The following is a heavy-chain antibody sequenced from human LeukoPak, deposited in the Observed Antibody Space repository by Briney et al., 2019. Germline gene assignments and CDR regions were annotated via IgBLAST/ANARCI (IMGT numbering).Heavy chain of an antibody. CDR3: ARGDNWNWGLDL. D-gene: IGHD1-7*01. V-gene: IGHV1-46*03. Sequence: ASVKVSCKASGYTFTSYYMHWVRHAPGQGLEWMGIINPSGGSTTYAQTFQGSITMTRDTSTSTVYMELSSLRSEDTDVYYCARGDNWNWGLDLRGQGTLVTVSS. CDR1: GYTFTSYY. J-gene: IGHJ5*02. CDR2: INPSGGST.